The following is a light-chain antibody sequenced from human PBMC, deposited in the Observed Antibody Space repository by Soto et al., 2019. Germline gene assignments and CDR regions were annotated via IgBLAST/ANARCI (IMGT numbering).Light chain of an antibody. J-gene: IGLJ1*01. CDR3: QSYDSTLDARYV. V-gene: IGLV1-40*01. CDR2: GDS. CDR1: GSNIGAGYD. Sequence: QPVLTQPPSVSGAPGQRVTISRTGSGSNIGAGYDVHWYQHRPGTAPKLLVFGDSHRPSGVPDRFSGSKSGTSASLAITGLQAEDEGDYYCQSYDSTLDARYVFGTGTKLTVL.